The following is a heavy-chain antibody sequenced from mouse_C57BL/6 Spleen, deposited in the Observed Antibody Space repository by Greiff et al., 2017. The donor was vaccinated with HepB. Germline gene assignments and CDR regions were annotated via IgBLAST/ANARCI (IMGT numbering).Heavy chain of an antibody. V-gene: IGHV5-16*01. CDR3: AREWLDAMDY. CDR1: GFTFSDYY. Sequence: EVKLMESEGGLVQPGSSMKLSCTASGFTFSDYYMAWVRQVPEKGLEWVANINYDGSSTYYLDSLKSRFIISRDNAKNILYLQMSSLKSEDTATYYCAREWLDAMDYWGQATSVTVSS. J-gene: IGHJ4*01. CDR2: INYDGSST.